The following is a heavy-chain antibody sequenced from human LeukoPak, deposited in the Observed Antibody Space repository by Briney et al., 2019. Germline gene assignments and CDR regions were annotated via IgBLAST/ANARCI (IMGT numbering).Heavy chain of an antibody. J-gene: IGHJ3*02. Sequence: GASLKISCKGSGSSFTSYWIGWVRPMPGKGLEWMGIIYPGDSDTRYSPSFQGQVTISADKSISTAYLQWSSLKASDTAMYYCATPGFYDSSGYYYYDFDIWGKGTMVTVSS. V-gene: IGHV5-51*03. CDR1: GSSFTSYW. CDR3: ATPGFYDSSGYYYYDFDI. CDR2: IYPGDSDT. D-gene: IGHD3-22*01.